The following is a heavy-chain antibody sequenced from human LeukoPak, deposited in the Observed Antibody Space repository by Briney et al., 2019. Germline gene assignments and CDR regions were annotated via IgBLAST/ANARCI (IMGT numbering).Heavy chain of an antibody. CDR1: GGSFSGYY. CDR2: INHSGST. D-gene: IGHD2-15*01. V-gene: IGHV4-34*01. J-gene: IGHJ5*02. CDR3: ARVFDWAGVVAAPPGNWFDP. Sequence: SETLSLTCAVYGGSFSGYYWSWIRQPPGKGLEWIGEINHSGSTNYNPSLKSRVTISVDTSKNQFSLKLSSVTAADTAVYYCARVFDWAGVVAAPPGNWFDPWGQGTLVTVSS.